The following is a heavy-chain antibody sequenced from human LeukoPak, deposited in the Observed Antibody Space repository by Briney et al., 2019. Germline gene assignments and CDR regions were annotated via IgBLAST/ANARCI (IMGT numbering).Heavy chain of an antibody. CDR2: IYHSGST. V-gene: IGHV4-38-2*02. D-gene: IGHD3-22*01. J-gene: IGHJ4*02. Sequence: SETLSLTCTVSGGSISSGYYWGWIRQPPGKGLEWIGSIYHSGSTYYNPSLKSRVTISVDTSKNQFSLKLSSVTAADTAVYYCARIGYYYDSSGVLWGQGTLVTVSS. CDR3: ARIGYYYDSSGVL. CDR1: GGSISSGYY.